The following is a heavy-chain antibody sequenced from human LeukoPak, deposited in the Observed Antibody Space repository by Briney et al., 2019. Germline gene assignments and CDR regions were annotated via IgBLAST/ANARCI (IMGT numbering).Heavy chain of an antibody. D-gene: IGHD5-12*01. CDR3: TKDDGPGGYDGYYYMDV. Sequence: PGGSLRLSCEVSGFNFDDYAMHWVRQAPGKGLEWVSLISWNSRDIAYADSVRGRFTISRDNAKNALYLQMNSLTTEDMALYYCTKDDGPGGYDGYYYMDVWGTGTTVTVSS. CDR2: ISWNSRDI. V-gene: IGHV3-9*03. CDR1: GFNFDDYA. J-gene: IGHJ6*03.